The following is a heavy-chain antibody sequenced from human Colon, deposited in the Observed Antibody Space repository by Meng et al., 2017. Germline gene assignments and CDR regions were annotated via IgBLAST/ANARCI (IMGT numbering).Heavy chain of an antibody. Sequence: GGSLRLSCAASGFTFSSYWMSWVRQAPGKGLEWVANIKQDGSEKYYVDSVKGRFTISRDNAKNSLYLQMNSLRAEDTAVYSCARRMYPLIRSGIDYWGQGTLVTVSS. CDR2: IKQDGSEK. D-gene: IGHD1-26*01. CDR3: ARRMYPLIRSGIDY. CDR1: GFTFSSYW. V-gene: IGHV3-7*01. J-gene: IGHJ4*02.